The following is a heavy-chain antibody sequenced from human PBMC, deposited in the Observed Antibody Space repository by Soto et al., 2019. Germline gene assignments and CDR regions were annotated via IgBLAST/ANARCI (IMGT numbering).Heavy chain of an antibody. CDR1: GGTFSSYT. CDR2: IVPLFGTT. Sequence: QVQLVQSGAEVKKPGSSVKVSCKASGGTFSSYTFSWVRQAPGQGLEWMGGIVPLFGTTNDAKIFQGRVTISADESTSTVYMELSSLRAEDAARYYCARDGDFTSTRPRGAFDSWGQGTVITVSS. J-gene: IGHJ3*02. D-gene: IGHD3-3*01. CDR3: ARDGDFTSTRPRGAFDS. V-gene: IGHV1-69*01.